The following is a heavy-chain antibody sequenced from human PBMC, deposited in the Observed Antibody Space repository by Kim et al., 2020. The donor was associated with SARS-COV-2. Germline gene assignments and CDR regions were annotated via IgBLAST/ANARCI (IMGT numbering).Heavy chain of an antibody. V-gene: IGHV3-21*01. CDR3: ARLPDSSSWYGDQNWFDP. CDR1: GFTFSSYA. Sequence: GGSLRLSCAASGFTFSSYAMNWVRQAPGKGLEWVSSISSSSGYMYYADSVKGRFTISRDNAKNSLYLQMNSLRAEDTAVYYCARLPDSSSWYGDQNWFDPWGQGTLVTVSS. CDR2: ISSSSGYM. D-gene: IGHD6-13*01. J-gene: IGHJ5*02.